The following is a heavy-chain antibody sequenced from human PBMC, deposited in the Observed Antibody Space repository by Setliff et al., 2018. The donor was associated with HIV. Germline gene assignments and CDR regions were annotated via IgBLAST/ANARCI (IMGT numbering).Heavy chain of an antibody. CDR1: GGSITTNNW. CDR3: ARAGADDGFDI. Sequence: PSETLSLTCTVAGGSITTNNWWSWVRQSPGKGLEWIGEIFHSGSANYNPSLKSRVTISVDRSKNQFSLKLTSVRAEDTAVYYCARAGADDGFDIWGQGTMVTVSS. D-gene: IGHD3-10*01. J-gene: IGHJ3*02. CDR2: IFHSGSA. V-gene: IGHV4-4*02.